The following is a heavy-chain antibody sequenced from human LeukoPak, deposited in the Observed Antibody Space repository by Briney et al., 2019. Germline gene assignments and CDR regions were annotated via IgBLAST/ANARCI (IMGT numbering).Heavy chain of an antibody. CDR3: AREHSSGYYFDAFDI. D-gene: IGHD3-22*01. CDR2: INPNSGGT. Sequence: ASVKVSCKTSGYTFTGYYMHWVRQAPGQGLEWMGWINPNSGGTNYAQKFQGRVTMTRDTSISTAYMELSRLRSDDTAVYYCAREHSSGYYFDAFDIWGQGTMVTVSS. J-gene: IGHJ3*02. V-gene: IGHV1-2*02. CDR1: GYTFTGYY.